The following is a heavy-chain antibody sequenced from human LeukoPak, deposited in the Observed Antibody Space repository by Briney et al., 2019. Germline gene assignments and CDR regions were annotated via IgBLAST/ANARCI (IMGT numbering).Heavy chain of an antibody. J-gene: IGHJ6*03. V-gene: IGHV3-66*02. CDR1: GFTVSSNY. D-gene: IGHD4-23*01. CDR3: ARVVRGGNYYYYYMDV. Sequence: GGSLRLSCAASGFTVSSNYMSWVRQAPGKGLEWVSVIHSGGSTYYADSVKGRFTISRDNSKNTLYLQMNSLRAEDTAVYYCARVVRGGNYYYYYMDVWGKGTTVTVSS. CDR2: IHSGGST.